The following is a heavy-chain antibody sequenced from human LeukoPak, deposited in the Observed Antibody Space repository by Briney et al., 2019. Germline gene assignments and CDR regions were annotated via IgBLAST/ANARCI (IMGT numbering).Heavy chain of an antibody. J-gene: IGHJ6*02. Sequence: GGSLSLSCVASGFTFSSYAMSWVRQAPGKGLEWVSAISGSASSTYYADSVKGRFTISRDNSKNTLYLQMNSLRAEDTAVYYCAKYLYAYYYYGMDVWGQGATVTVSS. D-gene: IGHD2-8*01. CDR2: ISGSASST. V-gene: IGHV3-23*01. CDR3: AKYLYAYYYYGMDV. CDR1: GFTFSSYA.